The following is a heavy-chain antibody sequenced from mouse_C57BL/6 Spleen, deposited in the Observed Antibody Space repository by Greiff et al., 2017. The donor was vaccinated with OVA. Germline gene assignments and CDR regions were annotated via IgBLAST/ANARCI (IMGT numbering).Heavy chain of an antibody. V-gene: IGHV2-2*01. Sequence: VKLMESGPGLVQPSQSLSITCTVSGFSLTSYGVHWVRQSPGKGLEWLGVIWSGGSTDYNAAFISRLSISKDNSKSQVFFKMNSLQADDTAIYYCARLLLRDYYAMDYWGQGTSVTVSS. CDR2: IWSGGST. CDR3: ARLLLRDYYAMDY. CDR1: GFSLTSYG. D-gene: IGHD1-1*01. J-gene: IGHJ4*01.